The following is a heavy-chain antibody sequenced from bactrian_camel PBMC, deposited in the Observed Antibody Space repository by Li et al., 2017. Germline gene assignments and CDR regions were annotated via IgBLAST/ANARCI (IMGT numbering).Heavy chain of an antibody. D-gene: IGHD4*01. CDR1: GFTFSNYG. J-gene: IGHJ4*01. CDR2: IHSNGRST. Sequence: DVQLVESGGGLVQPGGSLSLSCAASGFTFSNYGMSWVRQAPGKGLEWVSGIHSNGRSTTYADSVKGRFTISRDNAKNLLFLQLNSLRSEDTAMYYCVRNVATLDYWGQGTQVTVS. V-gene: IGHV3S42*01. CDR3: VRNVATLDY.